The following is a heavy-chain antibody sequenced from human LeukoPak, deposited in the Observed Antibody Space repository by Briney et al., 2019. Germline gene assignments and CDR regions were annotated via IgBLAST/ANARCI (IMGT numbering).Heavy chain of an antibody. Sequence: ASVKVSCKASGYTFTSYYMHWVRQAPGQALEWKGIINPSGGSTSYAQKFQGRVTMTRDTSTSTVYMELSSLRAEDTAVYYCAKFDGVVIILCYFDYWGQGTLVTVSS. V-gene: IGHV1-46*01. J-gene: IGHJ4*02. CDR2: INPSGGST. CDR1: GYTFTSYY. D-gene: IGHD3-3*01. CDR3: AKFDGVVIILCYFDY.